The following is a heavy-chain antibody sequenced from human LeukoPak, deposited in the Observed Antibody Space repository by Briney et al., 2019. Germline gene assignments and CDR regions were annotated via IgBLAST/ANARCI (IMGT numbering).Heavy chain of an antibody. CDR1: GYSISSGYY. CDR2: IYYSGST. V-gene: IGHV4-38-2*02. CDR3: ARGSGYSYGYSGADDAFDI. J-gene: IGHJ3*02. D-gene: IGHD5-18*01. Sequence: SETLSLTCTVSGYSISSGYYWGWIRQPPGKGLEWIGSIYYSGSTYYNPSLKSRVTISVDTSKNQFSLKLSSVTAADTAVYYCARGSGYSYGYSGADDAFDIWGQGTMVTVSS.